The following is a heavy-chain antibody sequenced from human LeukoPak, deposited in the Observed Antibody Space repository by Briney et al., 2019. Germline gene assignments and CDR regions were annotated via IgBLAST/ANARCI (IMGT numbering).Heavy chain of an antibody. CDR1: GGSISSGDYY. J-gene: IGHJ4*02. Sequence: PSETLSLTCTVSGGSISSGDYYWSWIRQPPGKGLEWIGHIYYSGSTNYNPSLNSRFTISIDTSKNQFSLRLSSVTAADTAVYFCARNRYFDWLEFDFWGQGILVTVSS. CDR2: IYYSGST. D-gene: IGHD3-9*01. V-gene: IGHV4-61*08. CDR3: ARNRYFDWLEFDF.